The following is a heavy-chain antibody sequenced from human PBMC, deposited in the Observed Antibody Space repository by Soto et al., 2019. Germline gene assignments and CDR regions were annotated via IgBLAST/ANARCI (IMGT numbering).Heavy chain of an antibody. V-gene: IGHV1-58*01. CDR2: IVVGSGNT. CDR3: AADPHYYDSSGYYAY. Sequence: GASVKVSCKASGFTFTSSAVQWVRQDRGQRLEWIGWIVVGSGNTNYAQKFQERVTITRDMSTSTAYMELSSLRSEDTAVYYCAADPHYYDSSGYYAYWGQGTLVTVSS. D-gene: IGHD3-22*01. CDR1: GFTFTSSA. J-gene: IGHJ4*02.